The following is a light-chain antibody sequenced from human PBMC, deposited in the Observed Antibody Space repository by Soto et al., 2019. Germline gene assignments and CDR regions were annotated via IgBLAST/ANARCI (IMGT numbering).Light chain of an antibody. J-gene: IGKJ1*01. V-gene: IGKV3-20*01. Sequence: IMLSASPCARAFSPVSGATRSCRSSQSVSSSFLAWYQQKAGQAPRLLIYGASRRATGIPDRFSGSASGTDFTLTISRLEPEDFAVYYCQQYVSSPWAFGQGTKVDIK. CDR1: QSVSSSF. CDR2: GAS. CDR3: QQYVSSPWA.